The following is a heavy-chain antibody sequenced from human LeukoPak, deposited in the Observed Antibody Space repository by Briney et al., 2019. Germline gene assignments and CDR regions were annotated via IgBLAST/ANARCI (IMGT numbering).Heavy chain of an antibody. V-gene: IGHV4-59*02. D-gene: IGHD2/OR15-2a*01. J-gene: IGHJ4*02. CDR2: LSYTGKT. CDR3: SEGYFEPFDH. Sequence: SETLSLTCVVSGASVSSSHWNWIRHLPGKGLEWIGCLSYTGKTDYNPSLTSRVTISLDTSKNQVSLKLKSVTAADTAVYYCSEGYFEPFDHWGQGTLVTVSS. CDR1: GASVSSSH.